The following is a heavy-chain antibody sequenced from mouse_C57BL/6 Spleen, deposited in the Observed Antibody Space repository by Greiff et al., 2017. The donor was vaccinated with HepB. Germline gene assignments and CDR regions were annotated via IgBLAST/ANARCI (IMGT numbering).Heavy chain of an antibody. CDR2: LWSGGST. V-gene: IGHV2-2*01. CDR1: GFSLTSYG. CDR3: ARRGWDFYFDY. D-gene: IGHD4-1*01. Sequence: QVQLQQSGPGLVQPSQSLSITCTVSGFSLTSYGVHWVRQSPGKGLEWLGVLWSGGSTDYNAAFISSLSISKDNFKSQVFFKMHSLQADDTAISYCARRGWDFYFDYWGQGTTLTVSS. J-gene: IGHJ2*01.